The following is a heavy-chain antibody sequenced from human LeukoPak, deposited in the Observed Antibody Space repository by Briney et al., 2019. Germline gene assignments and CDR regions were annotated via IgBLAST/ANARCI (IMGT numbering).Heavy chain of an antibody. Sequence: GGSLRLSCAASGFAFSFYAMSWVRQAPGKGLEWVGFIRSKACGGTTEYAASVKGRFTISRDDSKSIAYLQMNSLKTEDTAVYYCTRDNLEYGMDVWGQGTTVTVSS. CDR1: GFAFSFYA. CDR2: IRSKACGGTT. V-gene: IGHV3-49*04. CDR3: TRDNLEYGMDV. D-gene: IGHD1-14*01. J-gene: IGHJ6*02.